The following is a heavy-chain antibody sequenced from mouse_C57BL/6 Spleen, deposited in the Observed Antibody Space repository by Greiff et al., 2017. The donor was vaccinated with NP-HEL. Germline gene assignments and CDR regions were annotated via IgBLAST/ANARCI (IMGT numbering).Heavy chain of an antibody. Sequence: VKLQESGAELVRPGTSVKMSCKASGYTFTNYWIGWAKQRPGHGLEWIGDIYPGGGYTNYNEKFKGKATLTADKSSSTAYMQFSSLTSEDSAIYYCARYPGSTYAMDYWGQGTSVTVSS. D-gene: IGHD1-1*01. J-gene: IGHJ4*01. V-gene: IGHV1-63*01. CDR1: GYTFTNYW. CDR2: IYPGGGYT. CDR3: ARYPGSTYAMDY.